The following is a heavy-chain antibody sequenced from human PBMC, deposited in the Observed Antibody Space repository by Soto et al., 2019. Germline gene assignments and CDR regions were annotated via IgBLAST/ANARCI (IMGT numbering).Heavy chain of an antibody. V-gene: IGHV4-39*01. J-gene: IGHJ4*02. CDR1: GGSISSSSYY. CDR3: ARHRLLAVAGPTLDY. D-gene: IGHD6-19*01. Sequence: QLQLQESGPGLVKPSETLSLTCTVSGGSISSSSYYWGWIRQPPGKGLEWIGSIYYSGSTYYNPSLKSRVTISVDTSKNQFSLKLSSVTAADTAVYYCARHRLLAVAGPTLDYWGQGTLVTVSS. CDR2: IYYSGST.